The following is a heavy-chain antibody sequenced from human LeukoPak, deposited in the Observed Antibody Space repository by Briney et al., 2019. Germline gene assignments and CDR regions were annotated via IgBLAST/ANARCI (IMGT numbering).Heavy chain of an antibody. CDR3: AKGRSYYYDSSGAGGYYYMDV. J-gene: IGHJ6*03. CDR2: ISGSGGST. Sequence: PGGSLRLSCAASGYTFSSYAMSWVRQAPGKGLEWVSAISGSGGSTYYADSVKGRFTISRDNSKNTLYLQMNSLRAEDTAVYYCAKGRSYYYDSSGAGGYYYMDVWGKGTTVTVSS. V-gene: IGHV3-23*01. D-gene: IGHD3-22*01. CDR1: GYTFSSYA.